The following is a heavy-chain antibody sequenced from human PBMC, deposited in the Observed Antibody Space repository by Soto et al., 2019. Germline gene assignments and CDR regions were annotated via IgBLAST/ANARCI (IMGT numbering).Heavy chain of an antibody. CDR1: GFTFSSYA. V-gene: IGHV3-30-3*01. CDR3: ARERGFEYSRPSDY. CDR2: ISYDGSNK. D-gene: IGHD6-6*01. J-gene: IGHJ4*02. Sequence: QVQLVESGGGVVQPGRSLRLSCAASGFTFSSYAMHWVRQAPGKGLEWVAVISYDGSNKYYADSVKGRFTISRDNSKNTLYLQMNSLRAEDTAVYYCARERGFEYSRPSDYWGQGTLVTVSS.